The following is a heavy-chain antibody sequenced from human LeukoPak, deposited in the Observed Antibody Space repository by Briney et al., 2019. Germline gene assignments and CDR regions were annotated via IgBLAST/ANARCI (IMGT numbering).Heavy chain of an antibody. Sequence: GESLKISCKGSGYSFTSYGIGWVRQMPGKGLEWMGIIYPGDSDTRYSPSFQGQVTISADKSISPAYLQWSSLKASDTAMYYCARTNYDILTGYYRYYYAMDVWGQGTTVTVSS. CDR1: GYSFTSYG. J-gene: IGHJ6*02. CDR3: ARTNYDILTGYYRYYYAMDV. D-gene: IGHD3-9*01. V-gene: IGHV5-51*01. CDR2: IYPGDSDT.